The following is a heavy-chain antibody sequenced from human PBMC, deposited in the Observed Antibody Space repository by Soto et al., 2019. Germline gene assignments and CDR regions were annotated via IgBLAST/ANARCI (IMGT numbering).Heavy chain of an antibody. V-gene: IGHV3-53*01. D-gene: IGHD4-17*01. Sequence: EVQLVESGGGLIQPGGSLRLSCAASGFTVYSNYMSWVRQAPGKGLEWVSVIYSGGSTYYADSVKGRFTISSDNSKNTLYLQMTSLRAEDTAVYYCARDYADYVLGYFDYWGQGTLVTVSS. CDR2: IYSGGST. CDR3: ARDYADYVLGYFDY. J-gene: IGHJ4*02. CDR1: GFTVYSNY.